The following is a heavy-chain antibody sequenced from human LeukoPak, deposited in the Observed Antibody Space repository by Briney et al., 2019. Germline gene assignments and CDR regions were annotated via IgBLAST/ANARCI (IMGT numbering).Heavy chain of an antibody. J-gene: IGHJ4*02. CDR3: AIASSGWYFPLDY. V-gene: IGHV4-39*01. D-gene: IGHD6-19*01. CDR1: GGSISSGGYY. Sequence: PSQTLSLTCTVSGGSISSGGYYWGWIRQPPGKGLEWIGSIYYSGSTYYNPSPKSRVTISVDTSKNQFSLKLSSVTAADTAVYYCAIASSGWYFPLDYWGQGTLVTVSS. CDR2: IYYSGST.